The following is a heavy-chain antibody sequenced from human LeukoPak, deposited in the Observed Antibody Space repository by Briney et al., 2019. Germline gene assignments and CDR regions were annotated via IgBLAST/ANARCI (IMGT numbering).Heavy chain of an antibody. D-gene: IGHD3-9*01. CDR3: ARVYYDILTGYYTQSFDY. CDR1: GFTFSDYY. CDR2: ISSSGSTI. Sequence: PGESLRLSCAASGFTFSDYYMSWIRQAPGKGLEWVSYISSSGSTIYYADSVKGRFTISRDNAKNSLYLQMNSLRAEDTAVYYCARVYYDILTGYYTQSFDYWGQGTLVTVSS. J-gene: IGHJ4*02. V-gene: IGHV3-11*01.